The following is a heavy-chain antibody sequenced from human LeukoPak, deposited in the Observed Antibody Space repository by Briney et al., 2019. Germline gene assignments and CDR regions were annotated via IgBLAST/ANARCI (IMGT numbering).Heavy chain of an antibody. Sequence: SETLSLTCTVSGGSISSGDYYWSWIRQPPGKGLEWIGYIYYSGSTNYNPSLKSRVTMSVDTSKNQFSLKLSSVTAADTAVYYCARHDRGYSVNYFDYWGQGTLVTVSS. CDR3: ARHDRGYSVNYFDY. J-gene: IGHJ4*02. D-gene: IGHD5/OR15-5a*01. V-gene: IGHV4-30-4*01. CDR2: IYYSGST. CDR1: GGSISSGDYY.